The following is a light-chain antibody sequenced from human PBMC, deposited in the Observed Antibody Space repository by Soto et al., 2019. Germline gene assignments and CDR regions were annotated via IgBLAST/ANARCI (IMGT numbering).Light chain of an antibody. CDR3: SSHAGRNNVV. CDR1: SSDVGGYNY. CDR2: EVT. Sequence: QSVLTQPPSASGSPGQSVTISCTGTSSDVGGYNYVSWYQQYPGKAPKLVIYEVTKRPSGVPDRFSGSKSGNTASLTVSGLQAEDEGEYYCSSHAGRNNVVFGGGTKVTVL. V-gene: IGLV2-8*01. J-gene: IGLJ2*01.